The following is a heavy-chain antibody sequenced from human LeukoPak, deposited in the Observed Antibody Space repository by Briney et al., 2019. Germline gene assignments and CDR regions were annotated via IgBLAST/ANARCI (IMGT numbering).Heavy chain of an antibody. J-gene: IGHJ4*02. CDR2: INSNTGGT. Sequence: ASVKVSCKASGYTFTGSFMHWVRQAPGQGLGWMGWINSNTGGTKFAQKFQGRVTMTRDTSISTAYMELSRLRSDDTAVYYCARAGPVGYWGQGTQVTVSS. CDR1: GYTFTGSF. V-gene: IGHV1-2*02. CDR3: ARAGPVGY.